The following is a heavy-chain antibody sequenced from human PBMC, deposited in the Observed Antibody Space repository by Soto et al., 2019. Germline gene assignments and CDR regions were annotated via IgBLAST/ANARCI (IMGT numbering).Heavy chain of an antibody. CDR3: ARALNRDPTWFDP. CDR2: IYHSGRI. Sequence: QVQLQESGPGLVKPSGTLSLTCVVSSGSISSSNWWSWVRQPPGEGLGWIGEIYHSGRINYNPSLSSRVTISVAKSNNQFSLKLSSVTAADTAVYYCARALNRDPTWFDPWGHGTLVTVSS. V-gene: IGHV4-4*02. J-gene: IGHJ5*02. CDR1: SGSISSSNW.